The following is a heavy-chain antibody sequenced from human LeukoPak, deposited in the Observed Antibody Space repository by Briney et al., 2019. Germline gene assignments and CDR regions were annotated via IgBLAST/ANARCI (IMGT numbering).Heavy chain of an antibody. CDR1: GGSISSSSYY. V-gene: IGHV4-61*05. D-gene: IGHD6-13*01. CDR2: IYYSGST. Sequence: PSETLSLTCTVSGGSISSSSYYWSWIRQPPGKGLEWIGYIYYSGSTNYNPSLKSRVTISVDTSKKQFSLKLSSVTAADTAVYYCAGGEYSSSWTSMDVWGQGTTVTVSS. J-gene: IGHJ6*02. CDR3: AGGEYSSSWTSMDV.